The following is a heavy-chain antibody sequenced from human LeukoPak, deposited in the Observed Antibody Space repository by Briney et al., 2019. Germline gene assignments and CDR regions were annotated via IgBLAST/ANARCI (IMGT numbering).Heavy chain of an antibody. V-gene: IGHV4-34*01. J-gene: IGHJ4*02. CDR3: ARRSTTVTRNSRFQSDY. Sequence: PSETLSLTCAVYGGSFSGYYWSWIRQPPGKGLEWIGEINHSGSTNYNPSLKSRVTISVDTSKNQFSLKLSSVTAADTAAYYCARRSTTVTRNSRFQSDYWGQGTLVTVSS. CDR1: GGSFSGYY. CDR2: INHSGST. D-gene: IGHD4-17*01.